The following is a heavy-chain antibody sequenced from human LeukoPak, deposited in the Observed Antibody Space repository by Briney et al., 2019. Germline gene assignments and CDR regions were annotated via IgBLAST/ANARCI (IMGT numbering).Heavy chain of an antibody. CDR1: GFTFSSYG. Sequence: GGSLRLSCAAPGFTFSSYGMHWVRQAPGKGLEWVANIKQDGSEKYYVDSVKGRFTISRDNAKNSLYLQMNSLRAEDTAVYYCASYDYVWGSYPHAFDIWGQGTMVTVSS. CDR2: IKQDGSEK. J-gene: IGHJ3*02. V-gene: IGHV3-7*01. CDR3: ASYDYVWGSYPHAFDI. D-gene: IGHD3-16*01.